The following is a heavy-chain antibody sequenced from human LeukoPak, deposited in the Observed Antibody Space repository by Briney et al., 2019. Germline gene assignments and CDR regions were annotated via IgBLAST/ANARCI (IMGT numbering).Heavy chain of an antibody. CDR1: GFTFSIFG. CDR3: ARRRDDILSYSYDYYMDV. Sequence: GGSQRLSCAASGFTFSIFGMNWVRQAPGKGLEWVAYICSSSSTIYYADSVKGRFTISRDNAKKSLSLQMSSLRAEDTAVYYCARRRDDILSYSYDYYMDVWGKGTTVTVSS. J-gene: IGHJ6*03. V-gene: IGHV3-48*04. D-gene: IGHD3-16*01. CDR2: ICSSSSTI.